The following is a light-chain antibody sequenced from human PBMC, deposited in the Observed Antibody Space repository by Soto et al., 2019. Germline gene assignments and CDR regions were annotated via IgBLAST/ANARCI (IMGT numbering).Light chain of an antibody. V-gene: IGKV4-1*01. CDR3: HQYYTTPWT. Sequence: DSVMTQSPDSLAVSLGERATINCKSSQSVLYSSNNKNYLAWYQQKAGQPPNLIIYWASTRKSGVPDRFSGSGSGTDFTLTISSLQAEDVAVYYCHQYYTTPWTFSQGTRVELK. CDR2: WAS. CDR1: QSVLYSSNNKNY. J-gene: IGKJ1*01.